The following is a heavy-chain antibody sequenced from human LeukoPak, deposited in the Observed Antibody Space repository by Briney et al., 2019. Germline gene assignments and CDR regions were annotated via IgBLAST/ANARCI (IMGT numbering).Heavy chain of an antibody. CDR2: ISAYNGNT. D-gene: IGHD3-10*01. Sequence: ASVKVSCKASGGTFSSYGISWVRQAPGQGLEWMGWISAYNGNTNYAQKLQGRVTMTTDTSTSTAYMELRSLRSDDTAVYYCAREVSGGSGSSSNYYYYYMDVWGKGTTVTVSS. CDR3: AREVSGGSGSSSNYYYYYMDV. CDR1: GGTFSSYG. V-gene: IGHV1-18*01. J-gene: IGHJ6*03.